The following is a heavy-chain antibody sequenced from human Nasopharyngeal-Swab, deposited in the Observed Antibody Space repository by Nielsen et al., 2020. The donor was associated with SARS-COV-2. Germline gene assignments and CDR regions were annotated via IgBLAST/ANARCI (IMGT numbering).Heavy chain of an antibody. CDR2: FDPEDGET. CDR3: ATAPMTTVTKGWFDP. CDR1: GYTLTDLS. Sequence: ASVKVSCKVSGYTLTDLSMHWVRQAPGKGLEWMGGFDPEDGETIYAQKFQGRVTMTEDTSTDTAYMELSSLRSEDTAVYYCATAPMTTVTKGWFDPWGQGTLVTVSS. J-gene: IGHJ5*02. D-gene: IGHD4-17*01. V-gene: IGHV1-24*01.